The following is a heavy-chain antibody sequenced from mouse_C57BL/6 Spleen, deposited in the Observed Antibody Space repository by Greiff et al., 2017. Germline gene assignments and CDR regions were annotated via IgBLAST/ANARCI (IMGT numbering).Heavy chain of an antibody. D-gene: IGHD2-4*01. Sequence: QVQLQQPGAELVRPGSSVKLSCKASGYTFTSYWMHWVKQRPIQGLEWIGNIDPSDSETHYNQKFKDKATLTVEKSSSTAYMQLSSLTSEDSAVYYCARRGYDYDGGYFDVWGTGTTVTVSS. CDR2: IDPSDSET. J-gene: IGHJ1*03. CDR3: ARRGYDYDGGYFDV. CDR1: GYTFTSYW. V-gene: IGHV1-52*01.